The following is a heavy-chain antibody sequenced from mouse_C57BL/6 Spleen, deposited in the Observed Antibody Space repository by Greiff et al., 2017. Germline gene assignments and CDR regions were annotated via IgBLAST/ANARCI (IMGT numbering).Heavy chain of an antibody. CDR3: ARSLYDAPYYFDY. J-gene: IGHJ2*01. D-gene: IGHD2-3*01. CDR2: IDPSDSYT. Sequence: VQLQQPGAELVKPGASVKLSCKASGYTFTSYWMQWVKQRPGQGLEWIGEIDPSDSYTNYNQKFKGKATLTVDTSSSTAYMQLSSLTSEDSAVYYCARSLYDAPYYFDYWGQGTTLTVSS. V-gene: IGHV1-50*01. CDR1: GYTFTSYW.